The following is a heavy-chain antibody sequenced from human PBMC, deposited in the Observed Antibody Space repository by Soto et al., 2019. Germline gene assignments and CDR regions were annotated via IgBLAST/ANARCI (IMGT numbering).Heavy chain of an antibody. CDR2: IYYSGDT. CDR1: GGSISTTVSY. D-gene: IGHD4-17*01. CDR3: ARHFMTTVTEYYFDS. V-gene: IGHV4-39*01. J-gene: IGHJ4*02. Sequence: QLQLQESGPGLVRPSETLSLTCTVSGGSISTTVSYWGCVRQPPGKGLEWIGSIYYSGDTFDSPSLSSRVTTSVDTSKKQFSLRLSSVTAADTAVYYCARHFMTTVTEYYFDSWGQGTLVTVSS.